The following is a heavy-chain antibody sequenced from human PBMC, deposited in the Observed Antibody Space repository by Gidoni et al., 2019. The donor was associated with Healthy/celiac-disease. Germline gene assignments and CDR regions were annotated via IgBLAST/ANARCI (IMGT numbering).Heavy chain of an antibody. J-gene: IGHJ4*02. Sequence: QLHLQESAPGLVKPSETMSLTRTVSGRPISSSSYYWGWIRQPPGKGLEWIGSIYYSGSTYYNPSLKSRVTISVDASKNQFSLKLSSVTAADTAVYYCARHARSSWPPDYWGQGTLVTVSS. CDR2: IYYSGST. D-gene: IGHD6-13*01. CDR1: GRPISSSSYY. V-gene: IGHV4-39*01. CDR3: ARHARSSWPPDY.